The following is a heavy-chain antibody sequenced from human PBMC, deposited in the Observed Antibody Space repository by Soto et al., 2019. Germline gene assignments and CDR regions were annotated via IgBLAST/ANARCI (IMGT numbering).Heavy chain of an antibody. CDR2: INPNSGGT. CDR1: GYTFTGYY. Sequence: ASVKVSCKASGYTFTGYYMHWVRQAPGQGLEWMGWINPNSGGTNYAQKFQGWVTMTRDTSISTAYMELSRLRSDDTAVYYCARARAPGSSSSWVDYWGRGTLVTVSS. V-gene: IGHV1-2*04. D-gene: IGHD6-6*01. CDR3: ARARAPGSSSSWVDY. J-gene: IGHJ4*02.